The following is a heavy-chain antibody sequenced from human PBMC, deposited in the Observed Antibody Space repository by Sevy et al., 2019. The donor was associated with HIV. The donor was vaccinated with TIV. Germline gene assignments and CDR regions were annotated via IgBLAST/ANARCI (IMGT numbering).Heavy chain of an antibody. Sequence: ASVKVSCKASGGTFSSYAISWVQQAPGQGLEWMGGIIPIFGTANYAQKFQGRVTITADESTSTAYMELSSLRSEDTAVYYCARVSWKMFHPAAGTGGGKGYYFDYWGQGTLVTVSS. CDR2: IIPIFGTA. V-gene: IGHV1-69*13. CDR3: ARVSWKMFHPAAGTGGGKGYYFDY. J-gene: IGHJ4*02. D-gene: IGHD6-13*01. CDR1: GGTFSSYA.